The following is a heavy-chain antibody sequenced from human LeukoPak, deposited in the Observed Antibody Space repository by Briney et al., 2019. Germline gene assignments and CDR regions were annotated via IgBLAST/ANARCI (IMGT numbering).Heavy chain of an antibody. Sequence: ASVKVPCKASGYTFTGYYMHWVRQAPGQGLEWMGWINPNSGGTNYAQKFQGRVTMTRDTSISTAYMELSRLRSDDTAVYYCARVLGGVVPADYWGQGTLVTVSS. CDR1: GYTFTGYY. D-gene: IGHD3-3*01. V-gene: IGHV1-2*02. J-gene: IGHJ4*02. CDR3: ARVLGGVVPADY. CDR2: INPNSGGT.